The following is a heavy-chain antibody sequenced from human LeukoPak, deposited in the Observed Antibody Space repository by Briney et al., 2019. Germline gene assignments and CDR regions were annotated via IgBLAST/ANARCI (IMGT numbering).Heavy chain of an antibody. J-gene: IGHJ6*02. Sequence: PGGSLRLSCAAAGVTFSSYWMSWVRQAPGKGLEWVANIKQDGSEKYYVDSVKGRFTISRDNAKNSLYLQMNSLRAEDTAVYYCARTRDGDDYYYYGMDVWGQGTTVTVSS. V-gene: IGHV3-7*01. D-gene: IGHD4-17*01. CDR3: ARTRDGDDYYYYGMDV. CDR1: GVTFSSYW. CDR2: IKQDGSEK.